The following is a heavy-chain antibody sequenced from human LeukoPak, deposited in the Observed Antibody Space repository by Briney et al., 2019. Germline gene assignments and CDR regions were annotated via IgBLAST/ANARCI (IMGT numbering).Heavy chain of an antibody. CDR1: GYTFTSYG. D-gene: IGHD1-26*01. CDR2: INPSGGST. V-gene: IGHV1-46*01. CDR3: ARVGLDGSSQNY. J-gene: IGHJ4*02. Sequence: ASVKVSCKASGYTFTSYGISWVRQAPGQGLEWMGIINPSGGSTSYAQKFQGRVTMTRDTSTSTVYMELSSLRSEDTAVYYCARVGLDGSSQNYWGQGTLVTVSS.